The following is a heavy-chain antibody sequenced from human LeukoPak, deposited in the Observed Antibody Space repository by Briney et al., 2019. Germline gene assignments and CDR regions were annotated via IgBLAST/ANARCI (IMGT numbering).Heavy chain of an antibody. Sequence: SDTLSLTCDVDGGSFRGYYWSWIRQPPGKGLGWIGEINHSGSTNYNPSLKSRFTISVDTSKNQFSLKLSSVTAADTAVYYCAPRKGDFWSGYENWFDPWGQGTLVTVSS. V-gene: IGHV4-34*01. J-gene: IGHJ5*02. CDR3: APRKGDFWSGYENWFDP. CDR1: GGSFRGYY. D-gene: IGHD3-3*01. CDR2: INHSGST.